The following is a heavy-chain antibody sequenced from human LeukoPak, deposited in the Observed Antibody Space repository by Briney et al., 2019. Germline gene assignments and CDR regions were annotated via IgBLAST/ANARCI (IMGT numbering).Heavy chain of an antibody. CDR1: GFNLHRHA. J-gene: IGHJ5*02. CDR2: IRSDSSTT. V-gene: IGHV3-20*01. Sequence: GGSLTLSCAASGFNLHRHAMSWVRQTPGKGLEWVADIRSDSSTTAYADSVEGRFTISRDNAKNSLFLQMNSLRAEDTAFYHCARDRCSSTTCYNTPNWFDPWGQGTLVIVSS. CDR3: ARDRCSSTTCYNTPNWFDP. D-gene: IGHD2-2*02.